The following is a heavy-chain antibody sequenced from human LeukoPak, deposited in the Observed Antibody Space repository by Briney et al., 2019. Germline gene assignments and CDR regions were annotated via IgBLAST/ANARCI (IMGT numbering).Heavy chain of an antibody. CDR1: GFTVSSNY. D-gene: IGHD4-17*01. CDR2: INSGGST. J-gene: IGHJ4*02. CDR3: ASGDYGPIV. Sequence: GGSLRLSCAASGFTVSSNYMSWVRQAPGKGLEWVSVINSGGSTFYADSVKGRFTISRDNSKNTLYLQMNSLRADDTAVYDCASGDYGPIVWGQGTLVTVSS. V-gene: IGHV3-53*01.